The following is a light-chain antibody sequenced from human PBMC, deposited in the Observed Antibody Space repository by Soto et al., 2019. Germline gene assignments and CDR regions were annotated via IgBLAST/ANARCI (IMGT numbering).Light chain of an antibody. CDR1: QSIGDT. V-gene: IGKV3-20*01. Sequence: EIVLAKSPGTLSLSPWERATLSCRASQSIGDTLAWYQQKPGQAPRLLIYDASSRATGIPDRFSGSGSGTDFTLTITRLEPDDSAVYYCQQHGISHITFGQGTRLEIK. CDR3: QQHGISHIT. CDR2: DAS. J-gene: IGKJ5*01.